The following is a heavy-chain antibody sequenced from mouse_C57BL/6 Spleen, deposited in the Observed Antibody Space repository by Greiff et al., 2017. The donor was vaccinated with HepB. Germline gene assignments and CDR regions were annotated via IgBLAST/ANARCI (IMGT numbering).Heavy chain of an antibody. Sequence: QVHVKQSGAELVRPGASVKLSCKASGYTFTDYYINWVKQRPGQGLEWIARIYPGSGNTYYNEKFKGKATLTAEKSSSTAYMQLSSLTSEDSAVYFCARWGTTVVAFDYWGQGTTLTVSS. D-gene: IGHD1-1*01. V-gene: IGHV1-76*01. J-gene: IGHJ2*01. CDR1: GYTFTDYY. CDR2: IYPGSGNT. CDR3: ARWGTTVVAFDY.